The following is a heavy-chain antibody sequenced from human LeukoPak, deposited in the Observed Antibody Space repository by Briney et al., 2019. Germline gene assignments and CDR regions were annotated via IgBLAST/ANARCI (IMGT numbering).Heavy chain of an antibody. CDR1: GYTFTSYD. CDR3: ARVGSSWTGLENWFDP. CDR2: INTNTGNP. V-gene: IGHV7-4-1*02. D-gene: IGHD6-13*01. J-gene: IGHJ5*02. Sequence: GASVKVSCKASGYTFTSYDINWVRQAPGQGLEWMGWINTNTGNPTYAQGFTGRFVFSLDTSVSTAYLQISSLKAEDTAVYYCARVGSSWTGLENWFDPWGQGTLVTVSS.